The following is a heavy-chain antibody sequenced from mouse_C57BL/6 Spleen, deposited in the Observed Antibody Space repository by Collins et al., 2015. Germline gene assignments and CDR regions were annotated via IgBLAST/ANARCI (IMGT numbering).Heavy chain of an antibody. CDR2: IWGDGST. J-gene: IGHJ4*01. CDR1: GFSLTSYG. V-gene: IGHV2-3*01. D-gene: IGHD1-1*01. Sequence: QVQLKQSGPGLVQPSQSLSITCTVSGFSLTSYGVHWVRQSPGKGLEWLGVIWGDGSTNYHSALISRLSISKDNSKSQVFLKLNSLQTDDTATYYCAKITTVVAYYAMDYWGQGTSVTVSS. CDR3: AKITTVVAYYAMDY.